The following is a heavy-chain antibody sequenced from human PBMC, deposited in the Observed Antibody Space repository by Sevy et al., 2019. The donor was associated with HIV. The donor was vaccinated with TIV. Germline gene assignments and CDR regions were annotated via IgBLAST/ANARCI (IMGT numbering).Heavy chain of an antibody. V-gene: IGHV3-48*02. Sequence: GGSLRLSCVASGFPFNYYAMNWVRQAPGKGLEWILYINSDSDTMYYGDSVKGRFTTSRDNAKNSLYLQMNSLRDEDTAVYYCARERGTYYDTSGYPYLLEAGFDYWGQGTLVTVSS. D-gene: IGHD3-22*01. CDR3: ARERGTYYDTSGYPYLLEAGFDY. CDR2: INSDSDTM. J-gene: IGHJ4*02. CDR1: GFPFNYYA.